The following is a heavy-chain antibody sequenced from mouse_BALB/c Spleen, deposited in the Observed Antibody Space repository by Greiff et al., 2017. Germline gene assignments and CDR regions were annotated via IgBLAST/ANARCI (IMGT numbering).Heavy chain of an antibody. CDR2: ISYSGST. Sequence: EVKLMESGPGLVKPSQSLSLTCTVTGYSFTSDYVWNWIRQPPGNKLEWMGYISYSGSTSYNPSLKSRISITRDTSKNQFFLQLNSVTTEDTATYYCARSGVYDGYYLWFAYWGQGTLVTVSA. D-gene: IGHD2-3*01. CDR1: GYSFTSDYV. J-gene: IGHJ3*01. CDR3: ARSGVYDGYYLWFAY. V-gene: IGHV3-2*02.